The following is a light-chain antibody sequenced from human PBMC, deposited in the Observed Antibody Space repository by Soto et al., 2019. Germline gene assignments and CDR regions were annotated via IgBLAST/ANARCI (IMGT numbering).Light chain of an antibody. Sequence: VLTQSPVTLSLSPGERATLSCRASQSVSSYLAWYQQKPGQAPRLLIYGASSRVTGIPDRFSGSGSGTDFTLTISRLEPEDFAVYYCQQYGSSPPWTFGQGTKVDIK. CDR2: GAS. J-gene: IGKJ1*01. CDR3: QQYGSSPPWT. V-gene: IGKV3-20*01. CDR1: QSVSSY.